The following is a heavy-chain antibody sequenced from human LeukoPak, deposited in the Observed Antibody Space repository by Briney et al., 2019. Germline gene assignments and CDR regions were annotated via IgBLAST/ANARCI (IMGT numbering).Heavy chain of an antibody. CDR1: GGTFSSYT. CDR3: ATEAIVVVTARDYWYFDL. Sequence: SVKVSCKASGGTFSSYTISWVRQAPGQGLEWMGRIIPILGIPNYAQKFQGRVTITADKSTTTAYMELSSLRSEDTAVYYCATEAIVVVTARDYWYFDLWGRGTLVTASS. D-gene: IGHD2-21*02. J-gene: IGHJ2*01. CDR2: IIPILGIP. V-gene: IGHV1-69*04.